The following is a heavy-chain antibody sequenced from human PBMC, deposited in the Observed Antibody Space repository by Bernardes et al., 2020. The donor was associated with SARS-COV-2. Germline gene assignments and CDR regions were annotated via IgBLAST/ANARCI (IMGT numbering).Heavy chain of an antibody. J-gene: IGHJ5*02. CDR1: GPSVRSFY. CDR3: ARLVRSSWYFFDP. CDR2: VFYTGSA. Sequence: SENLSLTCTGSGPSVRSFYWSWLRQPPGKGREWSGFVFYTGSANYAPSLRSRVTMSADTVTNQISLKLESVTTADTAVYYCARLVRSSWYFFDPWGQGMLVTVSS. V-gene: IGHV4-59*02. D-gene: IGHD6-13*01.